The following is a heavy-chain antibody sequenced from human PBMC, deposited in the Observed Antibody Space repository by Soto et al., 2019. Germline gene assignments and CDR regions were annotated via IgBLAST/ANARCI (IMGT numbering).Heavy chain of an antibody. V-gene: IGHV4-34*01. D-gene: IGHD3-9*01. J-gene: IGHJ3*02. CDR2: INHRGST. CDR3: ARAFSSHDNFDI. CDR1: NGSFGGFY. Sequence: SETLSLTCAISNGSFGGFYWSWVRQSPGRGLEWIGDINHRGSTKLNPSLKSRVTISADTSNNEFSLYLVSLTAADTAIYFCARAFSSHDNFDIWGQGTKVTVSS.